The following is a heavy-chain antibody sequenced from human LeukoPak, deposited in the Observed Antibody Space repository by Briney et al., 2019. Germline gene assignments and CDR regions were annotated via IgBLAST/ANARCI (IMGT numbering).Heavy chain of an antibody. CDR1: GGSIRGFY. CDR3: ARGRISYSYGLYYFDY. CDR2: IYYSGST. J-gene: IGHJ4*02. V-gene: IGHV4-59*01. D-gene: IGHD5-18*01. Sequence: PSETLSLTCTVSGGSIRGFYWNWIRQSPGKGLEWIGYIYYSGSTNYNPSLKSRVTISVDTSKNQFSLKLSSVTAADTAVYYCARGRISYSYGLYYFDYWGQGTLVTVSS.